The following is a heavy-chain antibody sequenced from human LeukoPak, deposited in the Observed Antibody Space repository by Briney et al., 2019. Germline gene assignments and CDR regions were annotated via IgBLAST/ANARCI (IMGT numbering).Heavy chain of an antibody. CDR2: IYYSGST. Sequence: SQTLSLTCTVSGCSISSGGYYWSWIRQHPGKGLEWIGYIYYSGSTYYNPSLKSRVTISVDTSKNQFSLKLSSVTAADTAVYYCARVVPAANFDYWGQGTLVTVSS. J-gene: IGHJ4*02. CDR3: ARVVPAANFDY. V-gene: IGHV4-31*03. D-gene: IGHD2-2*01. CDR1: GCSISSGGYY.